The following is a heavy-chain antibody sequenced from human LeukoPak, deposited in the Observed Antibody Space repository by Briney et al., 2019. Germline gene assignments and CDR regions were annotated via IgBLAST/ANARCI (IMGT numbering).Heavy chain of an antibody. CDR1: GFTVSNNR. CDR2: IYSDGNT. J-gene: IGHJ1*01. CDR3: VREREGSNSEH. Sequence: GGSLRLSCAASGFTVSNNRLSWVRQAPGMGLEWVSTIYSDGNTYYPDSVKGRFTISRDGSKNTLYLQLNSLRTEHTAIYYCVREREGSNSEHWGQGTLVTVSS. V-gene: IGHV3-53*01. D-gene: IGHD1-26*01.